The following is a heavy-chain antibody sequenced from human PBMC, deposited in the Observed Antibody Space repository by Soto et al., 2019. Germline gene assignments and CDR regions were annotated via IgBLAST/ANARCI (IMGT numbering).Heavy chain of an antibody. V-gene: IGHV6-1*01. J-gene: IGHJ3*02. CDR3: ARKRASDAFDI. Sequence: SQTLSLTCAISGDSVSSNSDTWNWIRQSPSRGLEWLGRTYYRSKWCNDYALSVKGRITINPDTSKNQFSLQLNSVTPEDTAVYYCARKRASDAFDICGQGTMVTVSS. CDR1: GDSVSSNSDT. CDR2: TYYRSKWCN.